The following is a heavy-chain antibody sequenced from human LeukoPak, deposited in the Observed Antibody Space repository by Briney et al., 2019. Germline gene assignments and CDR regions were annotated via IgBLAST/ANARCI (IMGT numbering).Heavy chain of an antibody. Sequence: SEALSLTCTVSGGSISSYYLSWIRQPPGKGLEWIGYIYYSGSTNYNPSLKSRVTISVDTSKNQFSLKLSSVTAADTAVYYCARESEWLLPYFDYWGQGTLATVSS. CDR3: ARESEWLLPYFDY. CDR1: GGSISSYY. D-gene: IGHD3-22*01. J-gene: IGHJ4*02. V-gene: IGHV4-59*01. CDR2: IYYSGST.